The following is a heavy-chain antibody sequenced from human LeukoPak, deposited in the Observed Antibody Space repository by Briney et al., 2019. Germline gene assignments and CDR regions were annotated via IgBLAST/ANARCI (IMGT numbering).Heavy chain of an antibody. CDR1: GYTFTGYY. J-gene: IGHJ6*02. CDR2: INPNSGGT. Sequence: ASVKVSCKASGYTFTGYYMHWVRQAPGQGLEWMGWINPNSGGTNYEQKFQGRVTMTRGTSISTAYMELSRLRSDDTAVYYCARAAYCGGGCYTAGYYYGMDVWGQGTTVTVSS. D-gene: IGHD2-21*02. V-gene: IGHV1-2*02. CDR3: ARAAYCGGGCYTAGYYYGMDV.